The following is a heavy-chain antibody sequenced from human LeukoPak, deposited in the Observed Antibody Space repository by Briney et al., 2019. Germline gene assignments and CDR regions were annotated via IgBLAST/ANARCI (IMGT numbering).Heavy chain of an antibody. J-gene: IGHJ4*02. Sequence: GGSLRLSCAASGFTFSSYAMSWVRQAPGKGLEWVSPISGSGSSTYYADSVKGRFTISRDNSKNTLYLQMNSLRAEDTAVYYCAKGVAVASPYYFDYWGQGTLVTVSA. D-gene: IGHD6-19*01. CDR2: ISGSGSST. V-gene: IGHV3-23*01. CDR1: GFTFSSYA. CDR3: AKGVAVASPYYFDY.